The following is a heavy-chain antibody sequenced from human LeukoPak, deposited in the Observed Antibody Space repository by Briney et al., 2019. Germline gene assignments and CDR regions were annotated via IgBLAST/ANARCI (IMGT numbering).Heavy chain of an antibody. CDR3: AKGAAYYYYYGMDV. Sequence: PGGSLRLSCAASGFTFSSYAMSWVRQAPGKGLEWVSAISGSGGSTYYADSVKGRFTISRDNSRNTRYLQMSSLSAEDTAVYYCAKGAAYYYYYGMDVWGKGTTVTVSS. D-gene: IGHD2-15*01. J-gene: IGHJ6*04. CDR1: GFTFSSYA. CDR2: ISGSGGST. V-gene: IGHV3-23*01.